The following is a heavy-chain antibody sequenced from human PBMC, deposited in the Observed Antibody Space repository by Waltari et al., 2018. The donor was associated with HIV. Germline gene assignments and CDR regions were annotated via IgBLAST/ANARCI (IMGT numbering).Heavy chain of an antibody. D-gene: IGHD3-16*01. CDR1: GGSFSGYY. J-gene: IGHJ4*02. Sequence: QVPLQQWGAGLLKPSETLSLTCAIYGGSFSGYYWSWFRQAPEKGLEWIGEISHSGSTNYNPSLKSRVTMSLDTSKNQFSLKLSSVTAADTAVYYCARKDDYYDDNRYTLLFDSWGQGTLVTVSS. CDR2: ISHSGST. CDR3: ARKDDYYDDNRYTLLFDS. V-gene: IGHV4-34*01.